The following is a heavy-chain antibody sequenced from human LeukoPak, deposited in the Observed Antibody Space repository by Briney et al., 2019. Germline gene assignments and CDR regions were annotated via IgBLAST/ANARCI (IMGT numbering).Heavy chain of an antibody. Sequence: SGPTLVNPTQTLTLTCTFSGSSLSTSGMRVSWIRQPPGKALEWLARIDWDDDKFYSTSLKTRLTISKDTSKNQMVLTMTNMDPVDTATYYCARIAAGYYFDYWGQGTLVTVSS. CDR2: IDWDDDK. CDR3: ARIAAGYYFDY. J-gene: IGHJ4*02. V-gene: IGHV2-70*04. D-gene: IGHD6-13*01. CDR1: GSSLSTSGMR.